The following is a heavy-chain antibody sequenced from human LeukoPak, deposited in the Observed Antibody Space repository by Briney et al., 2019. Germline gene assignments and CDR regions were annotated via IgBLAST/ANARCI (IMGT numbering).Heavy chain of an antibody. J-gene: IGHJ3*02. CDR2: IYYSGST. V-gene: IGHV4-61*01. D-gene: IGHD6-13*01. Sequence: SETLSLTCTVSGGSVSSGSYYWSWIRRHPGKALEWLGYIYYSGSTNYNPSLMSRVTISVDTSKNQFSLKLSSVTAADTAVYFCARDPQYSSSSDAFDIWGQGTMVTVSS. CDR1: GGSVSSGSYY. CDR3: ARDPQYSSSSDAFDI.